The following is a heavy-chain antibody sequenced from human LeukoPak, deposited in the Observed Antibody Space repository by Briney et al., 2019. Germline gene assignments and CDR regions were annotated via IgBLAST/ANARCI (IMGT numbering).Heavy chain of an antibody. Sequence: NSGGSLRLSCAASGFTFISYIMNWVRQAPGKGLEWVSSISSSSGYIYYADSVKGRFTISRDNAKNSLYLQMNSLRAEDTAVYYCARVEGGYSYGYGFRYWGQGTLVTVSS. CDR2: ISSSSGYI. D-gene: IGHD5-18*01. J-gene: IGHJ4*02. CDR3: ARVEGGYSYGYGFRY. CDR1: GFTFISYI. V-gene: IGHV3-21*01.